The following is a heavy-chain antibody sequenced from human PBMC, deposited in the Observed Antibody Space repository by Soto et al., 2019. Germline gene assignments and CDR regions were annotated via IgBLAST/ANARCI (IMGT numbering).Heavy chain of an antibody. CDR1: GYTFTSYA. D-gene: IGHD2-2*01. J-gene: IGHJ3*02. CDR2: INAGNGNT. V-gene: IGHV1-3*01. Sequence: QVQLVQSGAEVKKPGASVKVSCKASGYTFTSYAMHWVRQAPGQRLEWMGWINAGNGNTKYSQKFQGRVTITRDTSASTAYMELSSLRSEDTAVYYCARDREGVPADDAFDIWGQGTMVTVSS. CDR3: ARDREGVPADDAFDI.